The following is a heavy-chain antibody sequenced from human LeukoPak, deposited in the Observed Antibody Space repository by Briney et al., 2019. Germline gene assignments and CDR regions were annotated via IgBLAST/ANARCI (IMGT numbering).Heavy chain of an antibody. J-gene: IGHJ6*04. CDR2: IYYSGST. CDR3: ARDHSYDFWSGPFQDV. V-gene: IGHV4-31*03. D-gene: IGHD3/OR15-3a*01. Sequence: PSQTLSLTCTVSGGSISSGGYYWSWIRQHPGKGLEWIGYIYYSGSTYYNPSLKSRVTISVDTSKNQFSLKLSSVTAADTAVYYCARDHSYDFWSGPFQDVWGKGTTVTVSS. CDR1: GGSISSGGYY.